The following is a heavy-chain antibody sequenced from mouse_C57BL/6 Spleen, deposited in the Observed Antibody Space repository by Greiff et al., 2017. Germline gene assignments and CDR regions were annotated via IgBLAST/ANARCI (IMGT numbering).Heavy chain of an antibody. J-gene: IGHJ4*01. CDR1: GYTFTSYW. D-gene: IGHD3-3*01. V-gene: IGHV1-69*01. CDR3: ARRGPGDAMDY. CDR2: IDPSDSYT. Sequence: QVQLQQSGAELVMPGASVKLSCKASGYTFTSYWMHWVKQRPGQGLEWIGEIDPSDSYTNYNQKFKGKSTLTVDKSSSTAYMQLSSLTSEDSAVYYCARRGPGDAMDYWGQGTSVTVSS.